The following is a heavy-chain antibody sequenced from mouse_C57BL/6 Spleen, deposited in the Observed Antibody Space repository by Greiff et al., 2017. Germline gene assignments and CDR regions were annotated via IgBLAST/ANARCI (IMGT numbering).Heavy chain of an antibody. D-gene: IGHD2-4*01. Sequence: EVQRVQSGGGLVKPGASLKLSCAASGFTFSSYAMSWVRQTPEQRLEWVATISDGGSYTYYPDNVKGRFTISRDNAKNDLYLQMIHLKSEDTAMYYCARDLYYDYDEVAYWGQGTPVTVSA. J-gene: IGHJ3*01. V-gene: IGHV5-4*01. CDR3: ARDLYYDYDEVAY. CDR1: GFTFSSYA. CDR2: ISDGGSYT.